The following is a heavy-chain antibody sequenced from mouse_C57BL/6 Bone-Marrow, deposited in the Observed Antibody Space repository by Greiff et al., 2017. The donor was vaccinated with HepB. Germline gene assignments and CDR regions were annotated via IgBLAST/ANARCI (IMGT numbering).Heavy chain of an antibody. J-gene: IGHJ3*01. V-gene: IGHV1-22*01. Sequence: EVQLQQSGPELVKPGASVKMSCKASGYTFTDYNMHWVKQSHGKSLEWIGYINPNNGGTSYNQKFKGKATLTVNKSSSTAYMERRSLTSEDSAVYYWARGYYYGSSPAWFAYWGQGTLVTVSA. CDR1: GYTFTDYN. D-gene: IGHD1-1*01. CDR3: ARGYYYGSSPAWFAY. CDR2: INPNNGGT.